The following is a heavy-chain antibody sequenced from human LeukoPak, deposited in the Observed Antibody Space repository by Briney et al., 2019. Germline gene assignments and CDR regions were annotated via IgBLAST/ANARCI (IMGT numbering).Heavy chain of an antibody. D-gene: IGHD6-13*01. J-gene: IGHJ4*02. CDR3: AKGLSSSTWADFDY. V-gene: IGHV3-23*01. CDR1: GFTFSNSA. Sequence: GGSLRLSCEGSGFTFSNSAMTWVRRAPGRGLEWVSGVSGSGDRTNYADSVKSRFTVSRDNSKNTVYLEMNRLGVDDTAVYYCAKGLSSSTWADFDYWGQGILVTVSS. CDR2: VSGSGDRT.